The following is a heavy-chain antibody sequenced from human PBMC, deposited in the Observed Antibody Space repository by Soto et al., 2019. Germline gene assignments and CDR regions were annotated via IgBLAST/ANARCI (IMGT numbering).Heavy chain of an antibody. J-gene: IGHJ4*02. D-gene: IGHD3-22*01. V-gene: IGHV4-61*01. CDR2: FYYTGST. CDR1: GGSVSSGNYY. Sequence: SETLSLTCDVSGGSVSSGNYYWSWIRQPPGKGLEWIGYFYYTGSTNYNPSLKSRVTISVDASKNQFSLRLSSLTAADTAVYYCARSMHYSDGSNYSPFDYWGQGTLVTVSS. CDR3: ARSMHYSDGSNYSPFDY.